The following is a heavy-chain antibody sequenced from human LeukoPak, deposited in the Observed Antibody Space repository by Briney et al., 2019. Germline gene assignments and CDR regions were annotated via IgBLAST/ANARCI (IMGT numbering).Heavy chain of an antibody. D-gene: IGHD4-17*01. V-gene: IGHV1-69*04. J-gene: IGHJ4*02. CDR1: GGTFSSYA. CDR2: IIPILGIA. CDR3: ARDPIYGDYTLHFDY. Sequence: SVKVSCKASGGTFSSYAISWVRQAPGQGLEWMGRIIPILGIANYAQKFQGRVTITADKSTSTAYMELSSLRSEDTAVYYCARDPIYGDYTLHFDYWGQGTLVTV.